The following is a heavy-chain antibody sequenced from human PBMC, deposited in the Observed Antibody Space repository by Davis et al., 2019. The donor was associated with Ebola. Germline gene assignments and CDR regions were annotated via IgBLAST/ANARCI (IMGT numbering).Heavy chain of an antibody. CDR2: MNPSTGT. CDR1: GGTFSSYA. V-gene: IGHV1-46*03. CDR3: AVGDNYAHGMDV. D-gene: IGHD5-24*01. J-gene: IGHJ6*02. Sequence: ASVKVSCKASGGTFSSYAISWVRQAPGQGLDWMGVMNPSTGTSYAQEFGDRVTMTRDTSTSTVYMELRSLTDEDTTVYYCAVGDNYAHGMDVWGQGTTVTVSS.